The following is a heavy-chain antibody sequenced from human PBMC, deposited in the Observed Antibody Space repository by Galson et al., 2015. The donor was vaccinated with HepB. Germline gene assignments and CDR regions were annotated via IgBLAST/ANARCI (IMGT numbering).Heavy chain of an antibody. V-gene: IGHV1-8*01. D-gene: IGHD3-22*01. Sequence: SVKVSCKASGYTFSSFDINWGRQATGQGPEWMGWMNPHSGNTGYAQKFRGRVTMTRNTSISTAYMELNSLTSEDTAVYYCARSYSSFYDSSRLLAFNIWGQGSRVTVSS. CDR1: GYTFSSFD. CDR3: ARSYSSFYDSSRLLAFNI. J-gene: IGHJ3*02. CDR2: MNPHSGNT.